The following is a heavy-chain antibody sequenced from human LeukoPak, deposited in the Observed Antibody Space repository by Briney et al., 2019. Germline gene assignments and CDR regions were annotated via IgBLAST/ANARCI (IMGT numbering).Heavy chain of an antibody. J-gene: IGHJ4*02. CDR1: GGTFSSYA. Sequence: SVKVSCKASGGTFSSYAISWVRQAPGQGLEWMGRIIPILGIANYAQKFQGRVTITADKSTSTAYMELSSLRSEDTAVYYCATRIAGAGTGDYWGQGTLVTVSS. CDR3: ATRIAGAGTGDY. D-gene: IGHD6-19*01. V-gene: IGHV1-69*04. CDR2: IIPILGIA.